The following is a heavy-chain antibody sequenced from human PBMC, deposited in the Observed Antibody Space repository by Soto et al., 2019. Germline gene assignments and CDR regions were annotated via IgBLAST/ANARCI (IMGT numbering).Heavy chain of an antibody. CDR2: ISAYNGNT. V-gene: IGHV1-18*01. CDR1: GYTFTSYG. D-gene: IGHD2-2*01. J-gene: IGHJ6*03. CDR3: AAQGYCSSTSCYDGDYYYYYMDV. Sequence: QVPLVQSGAEVKKPGASVKVSCKASGYTFTSYGISWVRQAPGQGLEWMGWISAYNGNTNYAQKLQGRVTMTTDTSTSTAYMELRSLRSDDTAVYYCAAQGYCSSTSCYDGDYYYYYMDVWGKGTTVTVSS.